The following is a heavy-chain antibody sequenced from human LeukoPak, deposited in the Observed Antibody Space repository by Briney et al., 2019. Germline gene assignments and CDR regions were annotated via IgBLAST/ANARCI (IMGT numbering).Heavy chain of an antibody. J-gene: IGHJ4*02. V-gene: IGHV3-30*02. CDR2: IRYDRSIK. D-gene: IGHD7-27*01. Sequence: GGSLRLSCAASGFTFSTYGMHWVRQAPCKGLEWVAFIRYDRSIKYYADSVKGRFTISRDNSKNTLYLQMNSLREEDTAVYYCANRNWGLPFDYRGQGTLVTVSS. CDR1: GFTFSTYG. CDR3: ANRNWGLPFDY.